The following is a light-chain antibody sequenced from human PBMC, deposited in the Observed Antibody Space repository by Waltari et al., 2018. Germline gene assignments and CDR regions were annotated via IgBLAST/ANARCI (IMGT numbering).Light chain of an antibody. Sequence: SYELTQPPSVSVSPGQTASITCSGDKLGDKYACWYQQKPGQSPVLVIYQDSRRPAGIPERFSGCNSGNTATRTIGGTQAMDEADYYCQAWDSSTVVFGGGTKLTVL. V-gene: IGLV3-1*01. CDR1: KLGDKY. CDR3: QAWDSSTVV. CDR2: QDS. J-gene: IGLJ2*01.